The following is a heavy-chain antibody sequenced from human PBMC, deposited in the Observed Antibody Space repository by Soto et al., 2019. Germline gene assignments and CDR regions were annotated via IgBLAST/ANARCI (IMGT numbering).Heavy chain of an antibody. D-gene: IGHD3-22*01. CDR1: AFTFSSYG. J-gene: IGHJ4*02. CDR2: RSYDGSDK. CDR3: ARDHYKYYDSSGYYRSPAY. Sequence: AGSLRLSCAASAFTFSSYGMHWVRQAPGKGLEWVAGRSYDGSDKDYGDSVKGRFTISRDNSRNTLFLQMNSLRAEDTAVYYCARDHYKYYDSSGYYRSPAYWGQGTLVTVS. V-gene: IGHV3-30*19.